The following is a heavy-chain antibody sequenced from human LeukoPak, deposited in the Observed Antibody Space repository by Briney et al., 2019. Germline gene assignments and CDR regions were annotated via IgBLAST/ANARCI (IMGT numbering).Heavy chain of an antibody. CDR1: GFTFRDYD. CDR2: IGTAGDT. Sequence: GGSLRLSCAASGFTFRDYDMHWVRQATGKGLEWVSAIGTAGDTYYTGSVKSRFTISRENAKNSLYLQMNSLRAGDTAVYYCARVAKERVGGVYYFDYWGQGTLVTVSS. V-gene: IGHV3-13*01. J-gene: IGHJ4*02. D-gene: IGHD1-1*01. CDR3: ARVAKERVGGVYYFDY.